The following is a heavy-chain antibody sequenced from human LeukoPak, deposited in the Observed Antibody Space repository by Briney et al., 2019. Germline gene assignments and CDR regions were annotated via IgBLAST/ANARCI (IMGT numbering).Heavy chain of an antibody. V-gene: IGHV1-18*04. CDR3: ARATSIVVVVAAKGDAFDI. CDR1: GYTFTGYY. J-gene: IGHJ3*02. CDR2: ISAYNGNT. Sequence: ASVKVSCKASGYTFTGYYMHWVRQAPGQGLEWMGWISAYNGNTNYAQKLQGRVTMTTDTSTSTAYMELRSLRSDDTAVYYCARATSIVVVVAAKGDAFDIWGQGTMVTVSS. D-gene: IGHD2-15*01.